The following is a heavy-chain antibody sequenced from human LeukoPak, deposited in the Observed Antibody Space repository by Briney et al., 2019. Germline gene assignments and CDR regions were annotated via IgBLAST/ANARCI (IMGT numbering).Heavy chain of an antibody. Sequence: SETLSLTCTVSGVSISSSSYYWGWIRQPPGKGLEWIGIIYYSGSTYYNPSLKSRLTISVDTSKNQFSLKVSSVTAADTAVYYCARHGAGGSGMAVDYWGQGTLVTVSS. J-gene: IGHJ4*02. CDR1: GVSISSSSYY. V-gene: IGHV4-39*01. CDR2: IYYSGST. CDR3: ARHGAGGSGMAVDY. D-gene: IGHD3-10*01.